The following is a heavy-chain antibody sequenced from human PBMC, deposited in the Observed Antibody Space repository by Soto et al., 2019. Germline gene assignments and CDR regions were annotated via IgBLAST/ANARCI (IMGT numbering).Heavy chain of an antibody. CDR3: AKHYADYPPSFDP. J-gene: IGHJ5*02. V-gene: IGHV3-21*04. CDR2: ISSSSSYI. D-gene: IGHD4-17*01. Sequence: VGSLRLSCAASGFTFSSYSMNWVRQAPGKGLEWVSSISSSSSYIYYADSVKGRFTISRDNSKNTLYLQMNSLRAEDTAVYYCAKHYADYPPSFDPCGQRTLVTVSS. CDR1: GFTFSSYS.